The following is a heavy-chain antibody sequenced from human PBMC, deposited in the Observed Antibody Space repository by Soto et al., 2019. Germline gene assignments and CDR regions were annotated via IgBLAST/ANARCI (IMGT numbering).Heavy chain of an antibody. J-gene: IGHJ6*02. CDR1: GGTFSSNP. CDR2: IIPIFGTP. V-gene: IGHV1-69*06. Sequence: QVKLMQSAAEVRKPGSSVTVSCKASGGTFSSNPISWVRQAPGQGLEWMGGIIPIFGTPHYVRKFLDRVIITADRSTHTAFMELTCLTSDDTAVYYCAIDLSAVKFRESCKYYRMAVWGQGTTVTVS. CDR3: AIDLSAVKFRESCKYYRMAV. D-gene: IGHD3-16*01.